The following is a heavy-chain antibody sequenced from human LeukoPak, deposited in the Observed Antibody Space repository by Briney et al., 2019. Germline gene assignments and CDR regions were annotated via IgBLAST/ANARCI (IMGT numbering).Heavy chain of an antibody. CDR3: AREPGMNYYGSGHNWFDP. J-gene: IGHJ5*02. CDR1: GGTFSSYA. V-gene: IGHV1-69*06. D-gene: IGHD3-10*01. Sequence: GASVKVSCKASGGTFSSYAISWVRQAPGQGLEWMGRIIPIFGTANYAQKFQGRVTITADKSTSTAYMELSSLRSEDTAVYYCAREPGMNYYGSGHNWFDPWGQGTLVTVSS. CDR2: IIPIFGTA.